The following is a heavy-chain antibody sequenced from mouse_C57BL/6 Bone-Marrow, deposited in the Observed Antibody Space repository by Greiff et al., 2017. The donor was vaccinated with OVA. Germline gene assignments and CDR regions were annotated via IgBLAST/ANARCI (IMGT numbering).Heavy chain of an antibody. V-gene: IGHV1-15*01. CDR3: TPYYGSSWYYFDY. CDR2: IDPETGGT. Sequence: QVQLQQSGAELVRPGASVTLSCKASGYTFTDYEMHWVKQTPVHGLEWIGAIDPETGGTAYNQKFKGKAILTADKSSSTAYMELRSLTSADSAVYYCTPYYGSSWYYFDYWGRGTTLTVSS. CDR1: GYTFTDYE. D-gene: IGHD1-1*01. J-gene: IGHJ2*01.